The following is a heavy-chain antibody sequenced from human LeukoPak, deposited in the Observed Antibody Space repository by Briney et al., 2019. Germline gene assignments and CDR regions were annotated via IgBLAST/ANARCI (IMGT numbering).Heavy chain of an antibody. V-gene: IGHV3-64D*06. J-gene: IGHJ3*02. CDR3: VKDLYYYGSGSPSFAFDI. CDR2: ISTNGGST. CDR1: GFTFSSYA. Sequence: GGSLRLSCSASGFTFSSYAMHWVRQAPGKGLEYVSAISTNGGSTYYADSVKGRFTISRDNSKNTLYLQMSSVRAEDTAVYYCVKDLYYYGSGSPSFAFDIWGQGTMVTVSS. D-gene: IGHD3-10*01.